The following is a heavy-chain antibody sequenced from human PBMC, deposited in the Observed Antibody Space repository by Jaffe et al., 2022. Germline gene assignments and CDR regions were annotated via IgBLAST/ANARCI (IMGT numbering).Heavy chain of an antibody. J-gene: IGHJ6*03. CDR3: ARASYRSGLWDGYSYGYYYYYYMDV. CDR2: INPSGGST. Sequence: QVQLVQSGAEVKKPGASVKVSCKASGYTFTSYYMHWVRQAPGQGLEWMGIINPSGGSTSYAQKFQGRVTMTRDTSTSTVYMELSSLRSEDTAVYYCARASYRSGLWDGYSYGYYYYYYMDVWGKGTTVTVSS. D-gene: IGHD5-18*01. V-gene: IGHV1-46*01. CDR1: GYTFTSYY.